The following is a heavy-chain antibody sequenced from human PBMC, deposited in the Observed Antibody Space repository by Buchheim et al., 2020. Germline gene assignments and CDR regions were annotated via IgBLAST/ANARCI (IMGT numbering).Heavy chain of an antibody. CDR3: AREQYSVYYYDSFCYQHRWFDT. J-gene: IGHJ5*02. V-gene: IGHV4-61*01. CDR2: IYDSGTT. CDR1: GDSISSKTNY. D-gene: IGHD3-22*01. Sequence: QLQMQESGPGLVKPSQTLSLSCTVSGDSISSKTNYWSWIRQPPGKGLEWIGYIYDSGTTNYNPSLRSRVTISLDMSKNQFSLKLTSVIDADTAMYYCAREQYSVYYYDSFCYQHRWFDTWGQGAL.